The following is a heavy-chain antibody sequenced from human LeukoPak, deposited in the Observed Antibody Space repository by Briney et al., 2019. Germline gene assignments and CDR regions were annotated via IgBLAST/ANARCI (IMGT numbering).Heavy chain of an antibody. CDR3: AKDYYCSGGSCYSEDWFDP. CDR1: GFTFSSYG. D-gene: IGHD2-15*01. V-gene: IGHV3-30*02. J-gene: IGHJ5*02. CDR2: IRYDGSNK. Sequence: GGSLRLSCAASGFTFSSYGMHWVRQAPGKGLERVAFIRYDGSNKYYADSVKGRFTISRDNSKNTLYLQMNSLRAEDTAVYYCAKDYYCSGGSCYSEDWFDPWGQGTLVTVSS.